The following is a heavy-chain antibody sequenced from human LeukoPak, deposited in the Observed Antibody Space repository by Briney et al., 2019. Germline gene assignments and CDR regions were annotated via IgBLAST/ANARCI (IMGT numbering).Heavy chain of an antibody. V-gene: IGHV1-8*03. CDR3: ARELSAMSRMATMVY. D-gene: IGHD5-24*01. Sequence: ASVKVSCRASGYTFTSYDINWVRQATGQGLEWMGWMNPNSGNTGYAQKFQGRVTITRNTSISTAYMELSSLRSEDTAVYYCARELSAMSRMATMVYWGQGTLVTVSS. J-gene: IGHJ4*02. CDR1: GYTFTSYD. CDR2: MNPNSGNT.